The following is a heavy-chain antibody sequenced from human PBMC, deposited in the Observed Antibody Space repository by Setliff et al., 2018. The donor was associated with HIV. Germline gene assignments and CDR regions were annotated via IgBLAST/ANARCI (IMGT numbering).Heavy chain of an antibody. D-gene: IGHD2-21*02. CDR3: ARGRDGYSLGNFDF. J-gene: IGHJ4*02. V-gene: IGHV4-4*07. CDR1: GGSISGYY. Sequence: SETLSLTCNVSGGSISGYYWAWIRQPAGKGLEWIGRIYSSGSTDYNPSLRSRVTMSVDTSKNQFSLGLRSLTAADTAVYYCARGRDGYSLGNFDFWGQGTLVTVSS. CDR2: IYSSGST.